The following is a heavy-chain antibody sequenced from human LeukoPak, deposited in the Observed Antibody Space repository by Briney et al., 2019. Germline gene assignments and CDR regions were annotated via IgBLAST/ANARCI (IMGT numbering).Heavy chain of an antibody. J-gene: IGHJ4*02. V-gene: IGHV4-59*01. Sequence: SETLSLTCTVSGGSISSYYWGWIRQPPGRGLEWIGYIYYSGSTNYNPSLKSRVTISVDTSKNQFSLKLSSVTAADTAVYYCARETYYDFWSGYRCLDYSGQGTLVTVSS. CDR2: IYYSGST. D-gene: IGHD3-3*01. CDR1: GGSISSYY. CDR3: ARETYYDFWSGYRCLDY.